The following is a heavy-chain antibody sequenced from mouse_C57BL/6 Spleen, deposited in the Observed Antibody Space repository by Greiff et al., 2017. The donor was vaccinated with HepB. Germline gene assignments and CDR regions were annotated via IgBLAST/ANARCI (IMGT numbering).Heavy chain of an antibody. CDR3: TGGYYGSYWYFDV. CDR2: SRLKSDNYAT. J-gene: IGHJ1*03. Sequence: EVKLVESGGGLVQPGGSMKLSCVASGFTFSNYWMNWVRQSPEKGLEWVAQSRLKSDNYATHYAESVKGRFTISRDDSKSSVYLQMNNLRAEDTGIYYCTGGYYGSYWYFDVWGTGTTVTVSS. D-gene: IGHD1-1*01. CDR1: GFTFSNYW. V-gene: IGHV6-3*01.